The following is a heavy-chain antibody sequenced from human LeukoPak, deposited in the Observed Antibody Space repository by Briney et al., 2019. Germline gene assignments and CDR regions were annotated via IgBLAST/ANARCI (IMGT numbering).Heavy chain of an antibody. CDR1: GFTFTSYS. J-gene: IGHJ4*02. CDR2: ISSSSSYI. Sequence: GGSLRLSCAASGFTFTSYSMNWVRQAPGKGLEWVSSISSSSSYIYNADSEKGRFTISRDNSKNSLYLQMNSLRAEDTAVYYCARDGGFEGVTGLRRGFDYWGRGTLVTVSS. V-gene: IGHV3-21*01. D-gene: IGHD3-9*01. CDR3: ARDGGFEGVTGLRRGFDY.